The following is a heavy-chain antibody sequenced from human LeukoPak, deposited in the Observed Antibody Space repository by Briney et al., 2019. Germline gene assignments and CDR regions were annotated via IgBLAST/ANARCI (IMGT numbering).Heavy chain of an antibody. Sequence: GGSLRLSCAGSGFTFSSYSINWVRQAPGKGLDWVSYISSSGSTIYYADSVKGRFTVSRDYAKNSVYLQMNSLRAEDTAVYYCARDRSSLAPYYYYMDVWGKGTTVTVSS. CDR3: ARDRSSLAPYYYYMDV. V-gene: IGHV3-48*04. CDR2: ISSSGSTI. J-gene: IGHJ6*03. D-gene: IGHD2-15*01. CDR1: GFTFSSYS.